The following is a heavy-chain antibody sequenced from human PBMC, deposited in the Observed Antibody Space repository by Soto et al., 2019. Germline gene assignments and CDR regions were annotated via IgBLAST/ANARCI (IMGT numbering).Heavy chain of an antibody. CDR1: GFTFSAYS. D-gene: IGHD3-10*01. CDR2: ISTSSTYI. V-gene: IGHV3-21*01. J-gene: IGHJ5*02. CDR3: ARGGPRLDWFDP. Sequence: GGSLRLSCAASGFTFSAYSMNWVRQAPGKGLEWVSSISTSSTYIYYADSVKGRFTISRDDAKNSLHLQMNSLRVEDTALYYCARGGPRLDWFDPWGQGTLVTVSS.